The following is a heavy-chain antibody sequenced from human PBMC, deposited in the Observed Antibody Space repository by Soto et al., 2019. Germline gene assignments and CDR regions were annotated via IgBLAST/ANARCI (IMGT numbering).Heavy chain of an antibody. Sequence: PGGSLRLSCAASGFTFSSYGMHWVRQAPGKGLEWVAVISYDGSNKYYADSVKGRFTISRDNSKNTLYLQMNSLRAEDTAVYYCANNYGDYYYYYGMDVWGQGTTVTVS. V-gene: IGHV3-30*18. D-gene: IGHD4-17*01. CDR2: ISYDGSNK. J-gene: IGHJ6*02. CDR3: ANNYGDYYYYYGMDV. CDR1: GFTFSSYG.